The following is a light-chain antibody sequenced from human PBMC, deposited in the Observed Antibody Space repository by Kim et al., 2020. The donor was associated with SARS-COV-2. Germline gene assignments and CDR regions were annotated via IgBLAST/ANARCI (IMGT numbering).Light chain of an antibody. J-gene: IGLJ2*01. Sequence: GQSLTRACTGSGSDVGGDSHVSWHQQYPGKAPKFMIYDVTKRPSGVSNRFAGSKSGNTASLTISGLQAEDEADYYCSSYTSTNTLVFGGGTQLTVL. CDR3: SSYTSTNTLV. CDR2: DVT. CDR1: GSDVGGDSH. V-gene: IGLV2-14*04.